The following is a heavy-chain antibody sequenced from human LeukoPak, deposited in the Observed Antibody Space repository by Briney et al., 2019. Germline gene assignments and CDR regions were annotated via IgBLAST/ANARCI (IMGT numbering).Heavy chain of an antibody. J-gene: IGHJ4*02. V-gene: IGHV3-21*01. D-gene: IGHD5-12*01. Sequence: GGSLRLSCAASGFTFSSYTMNWVRQAPGKGLEWVSSISSSSSYIYFADLVKGRFTISRDNAKNSLFLQMNSLRAEDTAVYFCARDRRGGYDWTYYFDSWGQGTLVTVSS. CDR3: ARDRRGGYDWTYYFDS. CDR2: ISSSSSYI. CDR1: GFTFSSYT.